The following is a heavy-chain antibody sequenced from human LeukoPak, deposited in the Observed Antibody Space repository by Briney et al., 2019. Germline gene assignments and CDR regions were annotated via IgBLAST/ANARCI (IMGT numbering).Heavy chain of an antibody. J-gene: IGHJ3*02. V-gene: IGHV6-1*01. D-gene: IGHD2-21*02. CDR2: TYYRSKWYN. CDR1: GDGVSSNSAA. CDR3: ARDTGTAISTFDI. Sequence: SQTLSLTCAISGDGVSSNSAAWNWIRQSPSRGLEWLGRTYYRSKWYNDYAVSVKGRITVSPDTSKNQFSLQLNSVTPEDTAVYYRARDTGTAISTFDIWGQGTMVTVSS.